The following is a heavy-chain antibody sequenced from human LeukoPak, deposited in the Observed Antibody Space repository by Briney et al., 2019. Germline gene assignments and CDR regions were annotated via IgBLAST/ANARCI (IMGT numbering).Heavy chain of an antibody. CDR1: GFTFSSYA. V-gene: IGHV3-23*01. J-gene: IGHJ4*02. D-gene: IGHD6-6*01. CDR3: AKDLSSPGYFFHY. Sequence: GGSLRHSCAASGFTFSSYAMSWVRQTPGKGLEWVSGISGSGGRTYYADYADSVKGRFNISRDNSKSTLYLQMNSLRAEDTAVYYCAKDLSSPGYFFHYWVQGTLVSVSS. CDR2: ISGSGGRT.